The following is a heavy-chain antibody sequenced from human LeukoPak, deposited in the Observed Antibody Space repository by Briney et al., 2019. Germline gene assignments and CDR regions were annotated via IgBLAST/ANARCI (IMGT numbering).Heavy chain of an antibody. J-gene: IGHJ4*02. CDR2: IYYSGST. V-gene: IGHV4-59*12. CDR1: GGSISSYY. Sequence: SETLSLTCTVSGGSISSYYWSWIRQPPGKGLEWIGYIYYSGSTNYNPSLKSRVTISVDRSKNQFSLKLSSVTAADTAVYYCARDPLTYYYDSSGYYSEGYFDYWGQGTLVTVSS. D-gene: IGHD3-22*01. CDR3: ARDPLTYYYDSSGYYSEGYFDY.